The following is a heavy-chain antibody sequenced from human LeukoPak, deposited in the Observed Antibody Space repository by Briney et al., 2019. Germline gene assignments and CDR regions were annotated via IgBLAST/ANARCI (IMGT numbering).Heavy chain of an antibody. J-gene: IGHJ5*02. D-gene: IGHD3-3*01. Sequence: SETLSLTCTVSGGSISYYYWSWIRQPPGKGLELIGYIYYSGSTNYNPSLKSRVTISVDTSKNQFSLKLSSVTAADTAVYYCARGSGYYDFWSGGWGAWFDPWGQGTLVTVSS. CDR1: GGSISYYY. CDR3: ARGSGYYDFWSGGWGAWFDP. CDR2: IYYSGST. V-gene: IGHV4-59*01.